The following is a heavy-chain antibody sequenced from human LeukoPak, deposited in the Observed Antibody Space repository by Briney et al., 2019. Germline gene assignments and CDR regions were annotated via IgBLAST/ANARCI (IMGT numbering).Heavy chain of an antibody. Sequence: GASVNVSYQASGYTFNGYYMHWLRQAPGQGLEWMGWINPNSGGTNYQQQFQGRVTMTRDTSISTPYLELSRLRSDDTAVYYCAREGYSSGWYRGEVDYWGQGTLVTVSS. CDR3: AREGYSSGWYRGEVDY. J-gene: IGHJ4*02. D-gene: IGHD6-19*01. CDR1: GYTFNGYY. V-gene: IGHV1-2*02. CDR2: INPNSGGT.